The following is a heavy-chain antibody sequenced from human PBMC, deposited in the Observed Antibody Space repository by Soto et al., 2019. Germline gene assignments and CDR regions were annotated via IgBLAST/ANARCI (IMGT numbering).Heavy chain of an antibody. D-gene: IGHD3-10*01. CDR2: IIPILGIA. CDR3: ARDPGYYGSGSYTVNWFDP. Sequence: LVKVACKASGGTFSIYTSSWVRQNTGQGLEWMGRIIPILGIANYAQKFQGRVTITADKSTSTAYMELSSLRSEDTAVYYCARDPGYYGSGSYTVNWFDPWGQGTLVTVSS. J-gene: IGHJ5*02. V-gene: IGHV1-69*04. CDR1: GGTFSIYT.